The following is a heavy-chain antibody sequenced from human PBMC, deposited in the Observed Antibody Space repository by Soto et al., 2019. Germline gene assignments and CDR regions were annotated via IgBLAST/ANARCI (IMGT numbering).Heavy chain of an antibody. Sequence: LSLTCTVSGGSISSYYWSWVRQPPGKGLEWIGYIYYSGSTNYNPSLKSRVTISVDTSKNQFSLKLSSVTAADTAVYYCARAIAVAGLDYWGQGTLVTVSS. D-gene: IGHD6-19*01. CDR2: IYYSGST. J-gene: IGHJ4*02. CDR1: GGSISSYY. V-gene: IGHV4-59*01. CDR3: ARAIAVAGLDY.